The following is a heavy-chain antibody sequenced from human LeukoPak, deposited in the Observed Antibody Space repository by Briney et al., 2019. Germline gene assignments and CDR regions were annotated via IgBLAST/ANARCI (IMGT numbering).Heavy chain of an antibody. V-gene: IGHV1-2*02. CDR2: IDPDSGGT. J-gene: IGHJ4*01. CDR1: GYTFIGYS. CDR3: ARDKSIGWERYPPDY. D-gene: IGHD1-1*01. Sequence: ASVKVSCEASGYTFIGYSIYWVRQAPGQGLEWMGRIDPDSGGTAYAQKFQDRVTVTSDTSINTVYMELSRLRSDDTAVYYCARDKSIGWERYPPDYWGQGTLVTVSS.